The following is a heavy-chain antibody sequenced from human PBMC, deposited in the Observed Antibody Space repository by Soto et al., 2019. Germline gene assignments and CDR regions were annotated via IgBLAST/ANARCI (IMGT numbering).Heavy chain of an antibody. CDR3: AREVTVTTPGY. J-gene: IGHJ4*02. Sequence: ASVKVSCKASGGTFSSYAISWVRQAPGQGLEWMGGIIPIFGTANYAQKFQGRVTMTRDTSTSTVYMELSSLRSEDTAVYYCAREVTVTTPGYWGQGTLVTVSA. CDR1: GGTFSSYA. V-gene: IGHV1-69*05. D-gene: IGHD4-17*01. CDR2: IIPIFGTA.